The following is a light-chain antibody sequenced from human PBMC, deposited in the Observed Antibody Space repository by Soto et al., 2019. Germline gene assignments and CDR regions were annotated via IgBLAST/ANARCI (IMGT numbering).Light chain of an antibody. CDR3: QQYNNWPRT. CDR2: GAS. V-gene: IGKV3-15*01. CDR1: QSVSSS. Sequence: EIVLTQSPGTLSLSPGEGATLSCRASQSVSSSYIAWYQQRPGQTPSLLIYGASTRATGIPARFSGSGSGTEFTLTISSLQSEDFAVYYCQQYNNWPRTFGQGTKVEIK. J-gene: IGKJ1*01.